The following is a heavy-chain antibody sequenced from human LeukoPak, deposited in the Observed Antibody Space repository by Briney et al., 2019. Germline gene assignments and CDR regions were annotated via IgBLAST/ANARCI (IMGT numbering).Heavy chain of an antibody. V-gene: IGHV4-34*01. CDR1: GGSFSGYY. D-gene: IGHD6-13*01. CDR2: INHSGST. J-gene: IGHJ6*02. CDR3: AARRHSSSWQYCYYYYGMDV. Sequence: KPSETLSLTCAVYGGSFSGYYWSWIRQPPGKGLEWIGEINHSGSTNYNPSLKSRVTTSVETSKNQFSLKLSSVTAADTAVYYCAARRHSSSWQYCYYYYGMDVWGQGTTVTVSS.